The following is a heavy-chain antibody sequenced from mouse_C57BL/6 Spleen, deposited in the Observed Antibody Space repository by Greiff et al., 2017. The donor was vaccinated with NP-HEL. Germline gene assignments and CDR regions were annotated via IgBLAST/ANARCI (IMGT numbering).Heavy chain of an antibody. V-gene: IGHV1-15*01. J-gene: IGHJ1*03. CDR1: GYTFTDYE. CDR3: PYYYGSSNWYFDV. Sequence: QVQLQQSGAELVRPGASVTLSCKASGYTFTDYEMHWVKQTPVHGLEWIGAIDPETGGTAYNQKFKGKAILTADKSSSTAYMELRSLTSEDSAVYYCPYYYGSSNWYFDVWGTGTTVTVSS. CDR2: IDPETGGT. D-gene: IGHD1-1*01.